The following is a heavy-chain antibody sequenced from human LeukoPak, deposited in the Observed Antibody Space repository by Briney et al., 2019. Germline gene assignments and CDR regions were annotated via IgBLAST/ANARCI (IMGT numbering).Heavy chain of an antibody. V-gene: IGHV3-74*01. CDR3: ARESLRYFDL. D-gene: IGHD3-16*01. J-gene: IGHJ2*01. Sequence: PGGSLRLSCAASGFTFSSYWMHWVRQAPGKGLVWVSRINPDGGSTSYADSVKGRFTISRDSSNNTLYLHMNSLSHDDTAVYYCARESLRYFDLWGRGTLVTVSS. CDR2: INPDGGST. CDR1: GFTFSSYW.